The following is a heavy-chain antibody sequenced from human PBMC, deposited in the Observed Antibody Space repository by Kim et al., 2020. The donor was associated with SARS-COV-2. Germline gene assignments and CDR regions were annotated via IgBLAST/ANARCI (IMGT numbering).Heavy chain of an antibody. D-gene: IGHD5-12*01. J-gene: IGHJ4*02. V-gene: IGHV3-23*01. Sequence: GGSLRLSCAASGFTFSSYDMSWVRQAPGKGLEWLSSISGSGGITSYADSVKGRFTISRDNSKNTLYLHMNSLSAEDTAVYYWEKLPNWLQHYFDYWGQGILATVSS. CDR1: GFTFSSYD. CDR2: ISGSGGIT. CDR3: EKLPNWLQHYFDY.